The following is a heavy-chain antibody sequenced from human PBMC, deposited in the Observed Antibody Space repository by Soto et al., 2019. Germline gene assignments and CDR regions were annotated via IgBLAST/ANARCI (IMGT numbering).Heavy chain of an antibody. CDR2: ISYDGSNK. CDR3: ARDRVAEQWLAPRY. CDR1: GFTFSSYA. J-gene: IGHJ4*02. V-gene: IGHV3-30-3*01. Sequence: GGSLRLSCAASGFTFSSYAMHWVRQAPGKGLEWVAVISYDGSNKYYADSVKGRFTISRDNSKNTLYLQMNSLRAEDTAVYYCARDRVAEQWLAPRYWGQGTLVTVSS. D-gene: IGHD6-19*01.